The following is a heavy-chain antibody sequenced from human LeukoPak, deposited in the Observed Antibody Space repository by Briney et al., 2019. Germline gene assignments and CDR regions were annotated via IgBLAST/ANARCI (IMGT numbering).Heavy chain of an antibody. CDR1: GGSMSSSNW. Sequence: SETLSLTCAVPGGSMSSSNWWRWVRQPPGKGLEWIGEIHHSGSTIYNPSLKSRVTISVDKSKNQFSLNLSSVTAADTAVYYCARGDSGSYYVYFDYWGQGTLVTVSS. J-gene: IGHJ4*02. V-gene: IGHV4-4*02. D-gene: IGHD1-26*01. CDR2: IHHSGST. CDR3: ARGDSGSYYVYFDY.